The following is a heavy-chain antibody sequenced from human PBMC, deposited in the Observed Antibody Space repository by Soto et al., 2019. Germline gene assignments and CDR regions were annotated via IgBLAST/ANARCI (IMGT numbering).Heavy chain of an antibody. V-gene: IGHV3-64*07. Sequence: EEQLVESGGGLVQPGYSLRLSCAASGFTFSSYAMHWVRQAPGKGLEYVSAISTNGGSTYYADSVKGRFTISRDNSKTTLYLLIASPGAEDMGVYYCARSWGFQPNYLHVMDVWGQGTTFTVSS. J-gene: IGHJ6*02. CDR2: ISTNGGST. D-gene: IGHD4-4*01. CDR1: GFTFSSYA. CDR3: ARSWGFQPNYLHVMDV.